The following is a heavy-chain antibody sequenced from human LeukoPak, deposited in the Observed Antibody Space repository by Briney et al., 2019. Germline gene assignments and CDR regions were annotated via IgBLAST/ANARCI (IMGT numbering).Heavy chain of an antibody. CDR2: IKSKLDGGTI. V-gene: IGHV3-15*01. D-gene: IGHD3-10*01. J-gene: IGHJ4*02. Sequence: GGSLRLSCAVSGFIVSGAWMSWVRLAPGKGLEWIGRIKSKLDGGTIDYAAPVEGRFTISRDDSKNTVYLQMDSLKTEDTAVYYCATEGARGSGSSTFDYWGQGILVTVSS. CDR1: GFIVSGAW. CDR3: ATEGARGSGSSTFDY.